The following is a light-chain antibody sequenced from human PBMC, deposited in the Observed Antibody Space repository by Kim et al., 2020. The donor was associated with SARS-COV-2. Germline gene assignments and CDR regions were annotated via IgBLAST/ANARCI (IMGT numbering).Light chain of an antibody. Sequence: ELTQPPSASGTPGQKVAISCSGSSTNIGINVVNWYQQLPGTAPKLLMFDNNQRPSGVPDRFSGSKSGTSASLAISGLQSEDEADYYCATWDGSLHGVVFGGGTQLTVL. V-gene: IGLV1-44*01. CDR1: STNIGINV. J-gene: IGLJ2*01. CDR2: DNN. CDR3: ATWDGSLHGVV.